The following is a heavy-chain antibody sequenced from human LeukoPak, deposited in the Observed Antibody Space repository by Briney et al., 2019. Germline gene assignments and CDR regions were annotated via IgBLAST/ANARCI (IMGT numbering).Heavy chain of an antibody. Sequence: AGGSLRLSCAASGFTFSGSAMHWVRQASGKGLEWVGRIRSKANSYATAYAASVKGRFTISRDDSKNTLHLQMNSLRAEDTAIYYCAQEGAYARYFQHWGQGTLVTVSS. CDR2: IRSKANSYAT. J-gene: IGHJ1*01. V-gene: IGHV3-73*01. CDR1: GFTFSGSA. D-gene: IGHD1-26*01. CDR3: AQEGAYARYFQH.